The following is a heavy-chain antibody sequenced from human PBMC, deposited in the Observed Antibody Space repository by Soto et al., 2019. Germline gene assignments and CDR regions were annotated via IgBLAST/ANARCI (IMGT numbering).Heavy chain of an antibody. Sequence: GVSLRLSCAASGFTFNRFWMNWVRQAPGKGLEWVANIKEDGSAKYYVDSVKGRFTISRDNAKNSLYLQMNSLRAEETAVYYCAKDDPRLWVGDVWGQGTTVTVSS. V-gene: IGHV3-7*01. CDR1: GFTFNRFW. CDR3: AKDDPRLWVGDV. D-gene: IGHD2-15*01. J-gene: IGHJ6*02. CDR2: IKEDGSAK.